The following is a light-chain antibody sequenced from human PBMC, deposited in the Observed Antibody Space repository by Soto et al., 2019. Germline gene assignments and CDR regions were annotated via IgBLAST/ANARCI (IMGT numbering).Light chain of an antibody. CDR3: QQYGSSPFT. Sequence: IVLSQAPGTLSLSLGERATVSFRTSQTIGSTSLAWYQQKPGQAPRLLIYGASTRATGIPDRFSGSESGTDFTLTISRLEPEDFVVYYCQQYGSSPFTFGQGNDWRL. CDR1: QTIGSTS. J-gene: IGKJ5*01. V-gene: IGKV3-20*01. CDR2: GAS.